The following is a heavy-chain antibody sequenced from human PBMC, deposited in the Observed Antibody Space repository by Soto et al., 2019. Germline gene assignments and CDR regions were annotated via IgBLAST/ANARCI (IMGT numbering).Heavy chain of an antibody. CDR3: FIQGPYHIVAGSDWFEP. CDR2: ISFSGTT. Sequence: SETLSLTCTVSGGPITSENYYWGWIRQPPGKGLEWIGTISFSGTTYYNPSLKGRVTISMDTSKNQFSLKLNSVTAEDTAVFYCFIQGPYHIVAGSDWFEPFGQATL. CDR1: GGPITSENYY. J-gene: IGHJ5*02. V-gene: IGHV4-39*01. D-gene: IGHD6-19*01.